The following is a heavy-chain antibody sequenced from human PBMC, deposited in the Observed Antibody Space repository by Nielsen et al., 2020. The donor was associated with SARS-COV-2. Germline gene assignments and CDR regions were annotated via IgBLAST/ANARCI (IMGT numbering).Heavy chain of an antibody. CDR1: GFTFSDYY. Sequence: GESLKISCAASGFTFSDYYMSWIRQAPGKGLEWVSAISGSGGSTYYADSVKGRFTISRDNSKNTLYLQMSSLRAEDTAVYYCAKDETTSGVNFFHYWGQGALVTVSS. D-gene: IGHD7-27*01. CDR2: ISGSGGST. CDR3: AKDETTSGVNFFHY. J-gene: IGHJ4*02. V-gene: IGHV3-23*01.